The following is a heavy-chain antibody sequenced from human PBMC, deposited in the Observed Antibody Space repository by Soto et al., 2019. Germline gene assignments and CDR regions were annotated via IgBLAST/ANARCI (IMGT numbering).Heavy chain of an antibody. CDR2: IVVGSGNT. J-gene: IGHJ4*02. CDR3: ARALTVGVTVDY. D-gene: IGHD1-26*01. CDR1: GFTFTSSA. V-gene: IGHV1-58*01. Sequence: SVKVSCKASGFTFTSSAVQWVRQARGQRLEWIGWIVVGSGNTNYAQKFQERVTITRDMSTSTAYMELSSLRSDDTAVYYCARALTVGVTVDYWGQGTLVTVSS.